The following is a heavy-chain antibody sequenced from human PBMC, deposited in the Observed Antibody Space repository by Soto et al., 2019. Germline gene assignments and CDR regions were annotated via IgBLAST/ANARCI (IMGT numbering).Heavy chain of an antibody. CDR2: ISGPGGTT. V-gene: IGHV3-23*01. J-gene: IGHJ6*02. CDR1: GFTFSNSA. D-gene: IGHD6-6*01. Sequence: GGALRLSCAASGFTFSNSAMRWVRQAPGKGLEWVSAISGPGGTTYYADSVRGRFTISRDNSKNTLCLQMNSLRDEDTAVYYCAKRSESSSGCMDVWGQGTTVTVS. CDR3: AKRSESSSGCMDV.